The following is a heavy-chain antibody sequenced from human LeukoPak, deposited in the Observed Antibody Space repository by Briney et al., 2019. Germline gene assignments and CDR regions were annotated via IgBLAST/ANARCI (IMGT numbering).Heavy chain of an antibody. CDR2: MNPNSGNT. V-gene: IGHV1-8*01. D-gene: IGHD7-27*01. CDR3: AREAGDDYYYYYMGV. CDR1: GYTFTSYD. Sequence: ASVKVSCKASGYTFTSYDINWVRQAAGQGLEWMGWMNPNSGNTGYAQKFQGRVTMTRNTSISTAYMELSSLRSEDTAVYYCAREAGDDYYYYYMGVWGKGTTVTVSS. J-gene: IGHJ6*03.